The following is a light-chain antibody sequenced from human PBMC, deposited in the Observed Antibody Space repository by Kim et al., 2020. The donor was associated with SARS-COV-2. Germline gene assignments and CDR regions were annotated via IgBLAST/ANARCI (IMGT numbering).Light chain of an antibody. CDR1: QSISSW. CDR2: AAS. Sequence: SASVGDSVTITCRASQSISSWLAWYQQKPGKAPMVLIYAASSLQSGVPARFSGSGSGTDFTLTISSLQPEDFATYYCQQTNSFPNTFGQGTKLEI. V-gene: IGKV1-12*01. CDR3: QQTNSFPNT. J-gene: IGKJ2*01.